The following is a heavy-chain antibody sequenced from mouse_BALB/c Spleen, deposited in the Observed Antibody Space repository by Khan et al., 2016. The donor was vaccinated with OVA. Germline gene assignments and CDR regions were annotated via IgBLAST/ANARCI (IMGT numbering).Heavy chain of an antibody. Sequence: VQLQQSGPELEKPGASVKISCKASGYSFTGYNMNWVKQSNGKSLEWIGNIDPHYGGTSYNQKFKGKATLTVDKSSNTAYMQLKSLTSEDSAVYYCARWTWYIDVWGAGTTVTVSS. J-gene: IGHJ1*01. CDR2: IDPHYGGT. V-gene: IGHV1-39*01. CDR3: ARWTWYIDV. CDR1: GYSFTGYN.